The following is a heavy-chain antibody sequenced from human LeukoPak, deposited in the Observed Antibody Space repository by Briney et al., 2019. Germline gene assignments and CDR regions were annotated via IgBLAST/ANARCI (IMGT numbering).Heavy chain of an antibody. V-gene: IGHV4-39*01. Sequence: PSETLSLTRAVSGGSISSSSSYWGWIRQPPGKGLEWIANIYYSGSTYYNPSLKSRVTISVDTSKNQFSLKLRSVTAADTAVYYCARMRSRWYFEYWGQGTIVMVTS. CDR3: ARMRSRWYFEY. J-gene: IGHJ4*02. CDR1: GGSISSSSSY. CDR2: IYYSGST. D-gene: IGHD2-15*01.